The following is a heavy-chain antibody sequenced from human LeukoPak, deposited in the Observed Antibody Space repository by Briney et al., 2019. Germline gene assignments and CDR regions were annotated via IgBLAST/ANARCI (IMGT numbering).Heavy chain of an antibody. V-gene: IGHV4-34*01. J-gene: IGHJ4*02. D-gene: IGHD6-19*01. CDR2: IYYSGST. Sequence: ETLSLTCAVYGGSFSGYYWSWIRQPPGKGLEWIGSIYYSGSTYYNPSLKSRVTISVDTSKNQFSLKLSSVTAADTAVYYCARLYSSGLDYWGQGTLVTVSS. CDR3: ARLYSSGLDY. CDR1: GGSFSGYY.